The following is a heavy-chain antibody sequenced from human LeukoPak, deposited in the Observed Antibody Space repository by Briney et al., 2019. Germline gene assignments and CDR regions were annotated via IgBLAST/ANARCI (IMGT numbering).Heavy chain of an antibody. V-gene: IGHV3-53*01. CDR1: GFTPGYNY. J-gene: IGHJ4*02. Sequence: GGSLRLSCALSGFTPGYNYMSWVRQAPGKGLEWVSVIYRGDTYYRDDVKGRFTNPRDHSKNTGFLQVHRLRADDTAVYFCASYYCSSGSCYFDTWGEGTLVAVSS. CDR2: IYRGDT. CDR3: ASYYCSSGSCYFDT. D-gene: IGHD2-15*01.